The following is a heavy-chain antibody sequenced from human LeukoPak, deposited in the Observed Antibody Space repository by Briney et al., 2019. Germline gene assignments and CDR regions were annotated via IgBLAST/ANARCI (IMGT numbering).Heavy chain of an antibody. CDR1: GGSTSSGSHY. CDR3: ARQDLAVSGIDY. J-gene: IGHJ4*02. CDR2: IYYSGTT. D-gene: IGHD6-13*01. V-gene: IGHV4-39*01. Sequence: SETLSLTCTASGGSTSSGSHYWGWIRQPPGKGLEWIGSIYYSGTTYYSPSLKSRVSISLDTSKDQFSLKLNSVTAADTAVYYCARQDLAVSGIDYWGQGTLVTVSS.